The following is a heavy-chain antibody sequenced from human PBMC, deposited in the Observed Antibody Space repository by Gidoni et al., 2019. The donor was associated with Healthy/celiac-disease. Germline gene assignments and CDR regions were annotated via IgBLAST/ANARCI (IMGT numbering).Heavy chain of an antibody. CDR2: IYYSGST. Sequence: QVQLQESGPGLVKPSQTLSLTCTVSGGSISSGGYYWSWIRQHPGKGLEWIGYIYYSGSTYYNPSLKSRVTISVDTSKSQFSLKLSSVTAADTAVYYCARAMITFGGVIVPFDYWGQGTLVTVSS. CDR1: GGSISSGGYY. D-gene: IGHD3-16*02. V-gene: IGHV4-31*03. J-gene: IGHJ4*02. CDR3: ARAMITFGGVIVPFDY.